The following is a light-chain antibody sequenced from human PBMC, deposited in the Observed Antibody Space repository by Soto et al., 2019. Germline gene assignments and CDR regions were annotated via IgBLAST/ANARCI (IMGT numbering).Light chain of an antibody. CDR3: LQAYNFPFT. V-gene: IGKV1-6*01. J-gene: IGKJ4*01. Sequence: AIPMTQSPSSLSASIGDRVTITCRASQDIRNDLGWYQQKPGKAPKLLIYAASNLQTGVPSRFSGSGSGTDFTLTVSSLQPEDFATYFCLQAYNFPFTFGGGTKVEIK. CDR2: AAS. CDR1: QDIRND.